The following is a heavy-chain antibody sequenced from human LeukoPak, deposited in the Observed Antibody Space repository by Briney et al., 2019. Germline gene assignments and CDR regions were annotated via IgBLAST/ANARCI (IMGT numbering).Heavy chain of an antibody. CDR1: GGSVSSSSYY. CDR3: ARKSRWLAPFDY. D-gene: IGHD6-19*01. Sequence: SETLSLTCTVSGGSVSSSSYYWSWIRQPPGKGLEWIGEINHSGSTNYNPSLKSRVTISVDTSKNQFSLKLSSVTAADTAVYYCARKSRWLAPFDYWGQGTLVTVSS. J-gene: IGHJ4*02. CDR2: INHSGST. V-gene: IGHV4-39*07.